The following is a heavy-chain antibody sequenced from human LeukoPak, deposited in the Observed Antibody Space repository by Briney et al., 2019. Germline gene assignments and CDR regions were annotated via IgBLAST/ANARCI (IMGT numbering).Heavy chain of an antibody. CDR3: AKGQQLVLGVFDY. CDR2: ISGSGGST. Sequence: SAISGSGGSTYYADSVKGRFTISRDNSKNTLYLQMNSLRAEDTAVYYCAKGQQLVLGVFDYWGQGTLVTVSS. V-gene: IGHV3-23*01. J-gene: IGHJ4*02. D-gene: IGHD6-13*01.